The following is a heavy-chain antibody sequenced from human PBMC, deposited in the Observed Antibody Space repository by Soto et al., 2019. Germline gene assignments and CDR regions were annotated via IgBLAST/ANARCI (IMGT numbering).Heavy chain of an antibody. D-gene: IGHD6-19*01. CDR2: VSGSGGST. Sequence: LRLSCAASGFTFSSYAMSWVRQAPGKGLEWVSAVSGSGGSTYYADSVKGRFTISRDNSKNTLYLQMNSLRAEDTAVYYCAKSIAVAASGNYWGQGTLVTVSS. CDR1: GFTFSSYA. J-gene: IGHJ4*02. CDR3: AKSIAVAASGNY. V-gene: IGHV3-23*01.